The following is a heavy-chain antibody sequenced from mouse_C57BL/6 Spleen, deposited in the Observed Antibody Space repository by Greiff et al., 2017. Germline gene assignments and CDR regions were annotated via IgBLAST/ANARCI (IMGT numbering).Heavy chain of an antibody. CDR3: AREIYYAYDGYAMDY. J-gene: IGHJ4*01. CDR1: GYSITSGYY. D-gene: IGHD2-2*01. V-gene: IGHV3-6*01. Sequence: EVQLQESGPGLVKPSQSLSLTCSVTGYSITSGYYWNWIRQFPGNKLEWMGYISYDGSNNYNPSLKNRISITRDTSKNQFFLKLNSVTTEDTATYYCAREIYYAYDGYAMDYWGQGTSVTVSS. CDR2: ISYDGSN.